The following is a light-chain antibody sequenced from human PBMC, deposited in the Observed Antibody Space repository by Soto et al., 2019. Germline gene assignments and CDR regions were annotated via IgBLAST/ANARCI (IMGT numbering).Light chain of an antibody. J-gene: IGKJ1*01. Sequence: DIQMTQSPSTLSASVGDRVTITCRASQSISSWLAWYPQKPGKAPKLLIYKASSLESGVPSRFSGSGSGTEFTLTISSLQPDDFATYYCQQYNSPCTFGQGTKVEIK. CDR3: QQYNSPCT. CDR1: QSISSW. V-gene: IGKV1-5*03. CDR2: KAS.